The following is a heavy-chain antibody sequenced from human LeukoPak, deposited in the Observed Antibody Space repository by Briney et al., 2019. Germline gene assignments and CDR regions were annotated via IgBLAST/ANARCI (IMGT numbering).Heavy chain of an antibody. CDR3: ARDKVAVASVYDY. J-gene: IGHJ4*02. Sequence: ASVKVSCKASGYTFTGYYMHWVRQAPGQGLEWMGWINPNSGGTNYAQKFQGRVTMTRDTSISTAYMELSRLRSDDTAVYYCARDKVAVASVYDYWGQGTLVTVSS. D-gene: IGHD6-19*01. CDR1: GYTFTGYY. CDR2: INPNSGGT. V-gene: IGHV1-2*02.